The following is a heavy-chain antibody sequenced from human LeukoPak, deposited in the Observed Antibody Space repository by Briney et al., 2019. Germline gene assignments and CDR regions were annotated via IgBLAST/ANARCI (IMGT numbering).Heavy chain of an antibody. CDR3: ARAHYGHDY. J-gene: IGHJ4*02. V-gene: IGHV3-11*01. CDR2: ISSSGSTI. Sequence: PGRSLRLSCAASVFTFSHYYMSWIRQAPGKGLEWVSYISSSGSTIYYAHSVKGRFTISSDNAKNSLYLQMNSLRAGDPAVYYCARAHYGHDYWGQGTQVTV. CDR1: VFTFSHYY. D-gene: IGHD4-17*01.